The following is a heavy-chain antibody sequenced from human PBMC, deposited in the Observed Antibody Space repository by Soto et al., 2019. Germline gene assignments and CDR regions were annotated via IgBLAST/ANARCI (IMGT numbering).Heavy chain of an antibody. CDR2: IYYSGST. D-gene: IGHD5-12*01. V-gene: IGHV4-31*03. Sequence: SETLSLTCPVSGGYISSDYFYWSWLRQHPGKGLEWIGYIYYSGSTYYNPSLKSRVTISVDTSKNQFSLKLSSVTAADTAVYYCAASCVACGGFNYYGMDVWGQGTTVTVSS. J-gene: IGHJ6*02. CDR3: AASCVACGGFNYYGMDV. CDR1: GGYISSDYFY.